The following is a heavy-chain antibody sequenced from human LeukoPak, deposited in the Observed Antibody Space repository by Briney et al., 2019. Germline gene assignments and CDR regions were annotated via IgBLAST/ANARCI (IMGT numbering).Heavy chain of an antibody. CDR1: GYTFTSYY. V-gene: IGHV1-46*01. CDR3: ARGVTARGFYYYMDI. D-gene: IGHD2-21*02. J-gene: IGHJ6*03. CDR2: INPSGGST. Sequence: ASVKVSCKASGYTFTSYYIHWVRQAPGQGLEWMGIINPSGGSTTYAQKFQGRVTMTRDMSTRTLYMELSSLRSEDTAVYSCARGVTARGFYYYMDIWGNGTTVTISS.